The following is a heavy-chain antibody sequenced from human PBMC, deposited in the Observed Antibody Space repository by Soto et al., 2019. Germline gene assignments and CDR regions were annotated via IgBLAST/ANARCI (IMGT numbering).Heavy chain of an antibody. V-gene: IGHV3-21*01. CDR1: GFTFSSYS. Sequence: GGSLRLSCAASGFTFSSYSMNWVRQAPGKGLEWVSSISSSSSYIYYADSVKGRFTISRDNAKNSLYLQMNSLRAEDTAVYYCVRFLEWTHYAFDIWGQGTMVTVSS. CDR3: VRFLEWTHYAFDI. J-gene: IGHJ3*02. CDR2: ISSSSSYI. D-gene: IGHD3-3*01.